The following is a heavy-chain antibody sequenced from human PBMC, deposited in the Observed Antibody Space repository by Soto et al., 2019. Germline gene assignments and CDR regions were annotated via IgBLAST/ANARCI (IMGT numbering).Heavy chain of an antibody. CDR2: ISSNGGST. Sequence: GGSLRLSCAASGFTFSSYAMHWVRQAPGKGLEYVSAISSNGGSTYYANSVKGRFTISRDNSKNTLYLQMGSLRAEDMAVYYCARGLPHSFLLYCSGGSCSTPHFDYWGQGTLVTVSS. CDR3: ARGLPHSFLLYCSGGSCSTPHFDY. D-gene: IGHD2-15*01. CDR1: GFTFSSYA. V-gene: IGHV3-64*01. J-gene: IGHJ4*02.